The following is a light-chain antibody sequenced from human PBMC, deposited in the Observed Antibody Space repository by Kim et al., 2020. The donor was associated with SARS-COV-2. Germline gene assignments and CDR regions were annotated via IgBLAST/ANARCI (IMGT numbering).Light chain of an antibody. CDR3: QHYYAYPVS. V-gene: IGKV1-8*01. Sequence: ASTGDRVTITCRASQGINSNLAWYQQRPGKAPKLLIYAGSTLQSGVPSRFSGSGSGTDFTLTISRLQSEDSAAYYCQHYYAYPVSFGQGTRLEIK. J-gene: IGKJ5*01. CDR1: QGINSN. CDR2: AGS.